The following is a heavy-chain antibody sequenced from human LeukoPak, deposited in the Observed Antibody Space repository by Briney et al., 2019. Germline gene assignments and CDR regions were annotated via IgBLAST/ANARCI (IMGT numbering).Heavy chain of an antibody. D-gene: IGHD4-23*01. J-gene: IGHJ6*02. V-gene: IGHV4-39*07. CDR1: GGSIRSSYYY. Sequence: SETLSLTCTVSGGSIRSSYYYWGWIRQPPGKGLEWIGSIYDSGSTYYNPSLKSRVTISVDTSKNQFSLKLSSVTAADTAVYYCARADRTTVAYYGMDVWGQGTTVTVSS. CDR2: IYDSGST. CDR3: ARADRTTVAYYGMDV.